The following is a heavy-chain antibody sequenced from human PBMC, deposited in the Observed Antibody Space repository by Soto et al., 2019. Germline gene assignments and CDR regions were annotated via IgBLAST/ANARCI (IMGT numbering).Heavy chain of an antibody. J-gene: IGHJ6*02. CDR3: AKDKGPRYCSSTSCYWVAVGMDV. CDR1: GFTFDDYA. Sequence: EVQLVESGGDLVQPGRSLRLSCAGSGFTFDDYAMYWVRQAPGKGLELVSGISWNGGSKGYAGSVKGRFTISRDNAKNSLYLEMNSLRAEDTAVYYCAKDKGPRYCSSTSCYWVAVGMDVWGQGTTVTVSS. V-gene: IGHV3-9*01. CDR2: ISWNGGSK. D-gene: IGHD2-2*01.